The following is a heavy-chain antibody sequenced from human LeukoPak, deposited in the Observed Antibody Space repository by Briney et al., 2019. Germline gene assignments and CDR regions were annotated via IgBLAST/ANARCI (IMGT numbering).Heavy chain of an antibody. V-gene: IGHV4-59*01. J-gene: IGHJ4*02. D-gene: IGHD3-22*01. Sequence: PSETLSLTCSVAGGSIRNYFWSWIRQTPGTGLEWIGYIYYSGSTNYNPSLKSRVTISVDTSKNHFSLRLSSVTAADTAVYYCARVIGDYDRRGLKNPYYFDYWGQGTLVTVSS. CDR3: ARVIGDYDRRGLKNPYYFDY. CDR2: IYYSGST. CDR1: GGSIRNYF.